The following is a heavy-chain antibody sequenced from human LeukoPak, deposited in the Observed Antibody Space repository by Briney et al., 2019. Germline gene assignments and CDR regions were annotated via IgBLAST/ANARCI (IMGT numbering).Heavy chain of an antibody. D-gene: IGHD2-21*01. CDR1: GGTFSSYA. V-gene: IGHV1-69*13. Sequence: ASVKVSCKASGGTFSSYAICWVRQAPGQGLEWMGGIIPIFGTANYAQKFQGRVTITADESTSTAYMELSSLRSEDTAVYYCARTPCGNCYFDYWGQGTLVTVSS. CDR2: IIPIFGTA. CDR3: ARTPCGNCYFDY. J-gene: IGHJ4*02.